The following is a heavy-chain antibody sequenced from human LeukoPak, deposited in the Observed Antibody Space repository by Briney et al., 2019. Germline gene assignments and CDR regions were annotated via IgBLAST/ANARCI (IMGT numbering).Heavy chain of an antibody. J-gene: IGHJ4*02. V-gene: IGHV3-30*02. D-gene: IGHD2-21*02. Sequence: DSVKGRFTISRDNSKNTLYLQMNTLIADDTAVYYCAKGVKQIVVETAQHYLDYWGQGTLVTVSS. CDR3: AKGVKQIVVETAQHYLDY.